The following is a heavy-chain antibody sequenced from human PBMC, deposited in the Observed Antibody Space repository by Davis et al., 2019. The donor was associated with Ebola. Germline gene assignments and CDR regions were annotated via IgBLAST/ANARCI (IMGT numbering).Heavy chain of an antibody. CDR1: GYSFPSHD. J-gene: IGHJ4*02. CDR2: IRPYNGNT. Sequence: ASVKVSCKASGYSFPSHDVSWVRQAPGQGLEWVAWIRPYNGNTHYTQKVQDRVTVTTDTSTGTAYMELRSLRSDDTAVYYCARESSSGWYFDYWGQGTLVTVSS. CDR3: ARESSSGWYFDY. V-gene: IGHV1-18*01. D-gene: IGHD6-19*01.